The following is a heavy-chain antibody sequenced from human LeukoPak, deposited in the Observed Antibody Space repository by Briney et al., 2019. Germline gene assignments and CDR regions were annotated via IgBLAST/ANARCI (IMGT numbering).Heavy chain of an antibody. CDR2: VSRDVTNT. J-gene: IGHJ4*02. D-gene: IGHD2-15*01. CDR1: GFTFSNDW. CDR3: SNFKSVAGTYYFDS. Sequence: GGSLRLSCTASGFTFSNDWMHWVRPAPGKGLVVVSLVSRDVTNTNYADSVKGRFTISRDHSKNTLYLQMNNLRAEEMAVYYCSNFKSVAGTYYFDSWGQGTLVTVS. V-gene: IGHV3-74*01.